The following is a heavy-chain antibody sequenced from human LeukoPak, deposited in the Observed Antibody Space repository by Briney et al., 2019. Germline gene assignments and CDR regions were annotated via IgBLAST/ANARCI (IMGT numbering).Heavy chain of an antibody. CDR3: ARGSSSSGYFDY. CDR1: GGTFSSYA. J-gene: IGHJ4*02. D-gene: IGHD6-13*01. CDR2: IIPIFGTA. Sequence: ASVKVSCKASGGTFSSYAISWVRQAPGQGLEWMGGIIPIFGTANYAQKFQGRVTITADKSTSTAYMELSSLRSEDTAVYYCARGSSSSGYFDYWGQGTLVTVSS. V-gene: IGHV1-69*06.